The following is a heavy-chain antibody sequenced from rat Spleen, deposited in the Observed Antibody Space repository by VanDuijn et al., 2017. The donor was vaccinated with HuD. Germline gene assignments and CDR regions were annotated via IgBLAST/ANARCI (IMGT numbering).Heavy chain of an antibody. CDR3: ARLPGYWYFDF. J-gene: IGHJ1*01. Sequence: QVQLKESGPGLVQPSQTLSLTCTVSGFSLTSYHVHWVRQSPGQGLEWMGVMWSHGDISYNSVFKSRLSISSDTSKSQFFLEMNSLQTEDTATYYCARLPGYWYFDFWGPGTMVTVSS. CDR1: GFSLTSYH. V-gene: IGHV2-32*01. CDR2: MWSHGDI. D-gene: IGHD1-4*01.